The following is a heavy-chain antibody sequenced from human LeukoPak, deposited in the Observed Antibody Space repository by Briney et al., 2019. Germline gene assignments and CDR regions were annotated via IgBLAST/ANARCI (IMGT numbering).Heavy chain of an antibody. CDR1: GYTFTSYA. Sequence: ASVKVSCKASGYTFTSYAMHWVRQAPGQRLEWMGWINAGNGNTKYSQKFQGGVTITRDTSASTAYMELSSLRSEDTAVYYCASRSDSSGYGFGYWGQGTLVTVSS. CDR2: INAGNGNT. CDR3: ASRSDSSGYGFGY. V-gene: IGHV1-3*01. J-gene: IGHJ4*02. D-gene: IGHD3-22*01.